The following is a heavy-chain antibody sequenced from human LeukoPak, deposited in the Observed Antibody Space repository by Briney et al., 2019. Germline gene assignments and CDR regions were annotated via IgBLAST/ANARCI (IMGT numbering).Heavy chain of an antibody. CDR1: GGSFSGYY. Sequence: SETLSLTCAVYGGSFSGYYWSWIRQPPGKGLEWIGEINHSGSTNYNPSLKSRVTISADTSKNQFSLKLSSVTAADTAVYYCARAFLEGMTTGNFDYWGQGTLVTVSS. J-gene: IGHJ4*02. D-gene: IGHD4-11*01. CDR3: ARAFLEGMTTGNFDY. V-gene: IGHV4-34*01. CDR2: INHSGST.